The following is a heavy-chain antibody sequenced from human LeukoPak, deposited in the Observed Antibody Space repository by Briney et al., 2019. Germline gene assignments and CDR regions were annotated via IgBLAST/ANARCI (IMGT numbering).Heavy chain of an antibody. J-gene: IGHJ5*02. Sequence: SETLSLTCTVSGDSTSDDYWSWIRQPPGKGLEWIGYIYYSGRTTYNPSLKSRVTISIDTSKSQFSLTLTSVTAADTAVYYCARVAYGSSWFDPWGQGTLVIVSS. D-gene: IGHD2-2*01. CDR2: IYYSGRT. CDR1: GDSTSDDY. V-gene: IGHV4-59*01. CDR3: ARVAYGSSWFDP.